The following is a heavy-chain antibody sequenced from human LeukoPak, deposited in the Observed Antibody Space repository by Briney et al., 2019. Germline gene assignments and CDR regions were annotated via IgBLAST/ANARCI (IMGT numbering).Heavy chain of an antibody. CDR2: IYYSGST. J-gene: IGHJ4*02. V-gene: IGHV4-39*01. CDR3: ARHAPLWFGELGGYFDY. Sequence: SETLSLTCTVSGGSISSSSYYWGWIRQPPGKGLEWIVSIYYSGSTYYNPSLKSRVTISVDTSKNQFSLKLSSVTAADTAVYYCARHAPLWFGELGGYFDYWGQGTLVTVSS. CDR1: GGSISSSSYY. D-gene: IGHD3-10*01.